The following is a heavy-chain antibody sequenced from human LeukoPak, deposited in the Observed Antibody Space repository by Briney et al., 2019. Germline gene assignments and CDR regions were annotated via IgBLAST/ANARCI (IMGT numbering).Heavy chain of an antibody. CDR2: INQDGREK. V-gene: IGHV3-7*03. CDR3: ARDHCSGGSCYGGGVPDP. Sequence: PGGSLRLSCAASGFAFSSFWMSWVRQVPGKGLEWVANINQDGREKNYVDSVKGRFTISRDNAKNSLYLQMNSLRAEDTAVYYCARDHCSGGSCYGGGVPDPWGQGTLVTVSS. D-gene: IGHD2-15*01. CDR1: GFAFSSFW. J-gene: IGHJ5*02.